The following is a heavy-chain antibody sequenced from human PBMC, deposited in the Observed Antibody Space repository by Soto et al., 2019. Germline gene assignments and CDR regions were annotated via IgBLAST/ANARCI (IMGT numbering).Heavy chain of an antibody. J-gene: IGHJ6*03. CDR1: GYTFTSYG. Sequence: QVQLVQSGAEVKKPGASVKVSCKASGYTFTSYGISWVRQAPGQGREWMGWISDYNGNTNYAQKLQGRVTMTTDTSTSTAYMELVSLRSDAKAVDYCDRATAGGSYYYYYMDVWGKGTTVTVS. D-gene: IGHD1-1*01. CDR3: DRATAGGSYYYYYMDV. CDR2: ISDYNGNT. V-gene: IGHV1-18*01.